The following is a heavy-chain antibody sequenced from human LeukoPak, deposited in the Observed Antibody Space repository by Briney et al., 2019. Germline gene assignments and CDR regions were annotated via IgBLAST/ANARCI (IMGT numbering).Heavy chain of an antibody. Sequence: PSETLSLTCTVSGGSICSGNYYWSWIRQHPGKGLEWIGYIHHSGSTYSNPSLKSRVIISVDTSKNQFSLKLNSVTAADTAVYYCASYGSGSYRFDPWGQGTLVTVSS. D-gene: IGHD3-10*01. V-gene: IGHV4-31*03. CDR3: ASYGSGSYRFDP. CDR2: IHHSGST. CDR1: GGSICSGNYY. J-gene: IGHJ5*02.